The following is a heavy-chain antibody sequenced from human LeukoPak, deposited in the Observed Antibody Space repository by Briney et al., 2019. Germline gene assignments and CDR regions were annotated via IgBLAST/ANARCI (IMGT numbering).Heavy chain of an antibody. CDR3: TSITAGHDY. V-gene: IGHV4-34*01. J-gene: IGHJ4*02. CDR2: INHSGYT. D-gene: IGHD2-21*02. Sequence: PSETLSLTCAVSGVSFDDYSWSWVRQTPGKGLECIGEINHSGYTNDSPSLKSRVTLSIDTSRKQFSLNLRSVTVADTGIYYCTSITAGHDYWGQGTLVTVSS. CDR1: GVSFDDYS.